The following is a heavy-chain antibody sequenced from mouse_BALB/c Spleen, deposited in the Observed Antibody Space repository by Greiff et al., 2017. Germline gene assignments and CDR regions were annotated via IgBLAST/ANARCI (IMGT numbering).Heavy chain of an antibody. Sequence: VQLQQSGAELARPGASVKMSCKASGYTFTSYTMHWVKQRPGQGLEWIGYINPSSGYTNYNQKFKDKATLTADKSSSTAYMQLSSLTSEDSAVYYCARVQVRRYFDVWGAGTTVTVSS. CDR1: GYTFTSYT. D-gene: IGHD2-14*01. V-gene: IGHV1-4*01. CDR2: INPSSGYT. CDR3: ARVQVRRYFDV. J-gene: IGHJ1*01.